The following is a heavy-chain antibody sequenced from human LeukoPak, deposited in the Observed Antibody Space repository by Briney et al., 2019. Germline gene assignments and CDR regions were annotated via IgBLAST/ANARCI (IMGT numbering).Heavy chain of an antibody. V-gene: IGHV4-4*02. CDR2: IYHSGST. J-gene: IGHJ1*01. CDR3: ARAGYGDYYGEYFQH. CDR1: GGSISSSNW. D-gene: IGHD4-17*01. Sequence: SETLSLTCAVSGGSISSSNWWSWVRQPPGKGLEWIGEIYHSGSTNYNPSLKSRVTISVDKSKNQFSLKLSSVTAADTAVYYCARAGYGDYYGEYFQHGGQGTLVTVSS.